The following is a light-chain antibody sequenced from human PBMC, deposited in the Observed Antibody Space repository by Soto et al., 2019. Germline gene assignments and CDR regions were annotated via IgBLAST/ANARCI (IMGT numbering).Light chain of an antibody. CDR2: GAS. CDR1: QSVSNN. J-gene: IGKJ5*01. CDR3: QQYNNWPIT. V-gene: IGKV3-15*01. Sequence: EIVLTQSPGTLSLSPGERATLSCRASQSVSNNYLAWYQQKPGQAPRLLIHGASIRATGLPARFSGSGSGTEFTLTISSLQSEDFAVYYCQQYNNWPITFGQGTRLEIK.